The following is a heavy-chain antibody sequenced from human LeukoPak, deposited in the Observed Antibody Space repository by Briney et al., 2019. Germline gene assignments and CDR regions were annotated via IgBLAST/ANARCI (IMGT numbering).Heavy chain of an antibody. J-gene: IGHJ4*02. Sequence: EASVKVSCKASGCIFTKYVVHWVRQAPGQRPEWMGWIKAGNGDTKYSQNFQDRLTITRDTSASTVYMELSSLTSEDTALYYCARDDCGDTCYPGGYWGQGTLVTVSS. CDR2: IKAGNGDT. V-gene: IGHV1-3*01. CDR3: ARDDCGDTCYPGGY. CDR1: GCIFTKYV. D-gene: IGHD2-21*01.